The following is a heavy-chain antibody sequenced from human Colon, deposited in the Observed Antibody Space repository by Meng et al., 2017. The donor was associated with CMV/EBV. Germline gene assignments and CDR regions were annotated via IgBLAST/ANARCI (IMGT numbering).Heavy chain of an antibody. CDR1: GFSFTDYY. Sequence: GGSLRLSCVASGFSFTDYYMYWVRQVPEKGLVWVSRIKTDGTGAVYAGSVRGRFTISRDNAKNTLYLQMNSLRAEDAAMYYCVAYNWHATDYWGQGTLVTVSS. D-gene: IGHD3-16*01. V-gene: IGHV3-74*01. CDR3: VAYNWHATDY. CDR2: IKTDGTGA. J-gene: IGHJ4*02.